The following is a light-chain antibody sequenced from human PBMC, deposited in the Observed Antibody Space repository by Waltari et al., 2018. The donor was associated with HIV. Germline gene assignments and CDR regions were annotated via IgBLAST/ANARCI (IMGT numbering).Light chain of an antibody. CDR3: GTWDSNLSVVL. CDR1: DSDIGNNY. CDR2: ENN. Sequence: SVLTQPPSLSAAPGQKVTISCYGSDSDIGNNYVSWYQQPPETAPKLLIHENNKRPSGIPDRFSGSKSGTSATLAITGLQTGDEADYFCGTWDSNLSVVLFGGGTKLTVL. V-gene: IGLV1-51*01. J-gene: IGLJ2*01.